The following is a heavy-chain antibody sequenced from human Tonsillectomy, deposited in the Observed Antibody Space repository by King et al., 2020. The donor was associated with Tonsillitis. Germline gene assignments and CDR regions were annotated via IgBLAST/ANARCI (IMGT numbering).Heavy chain of an antibody. CDR1: GLTISGSW. CDR2: MNMDGSTR. CDR3: VSWSSLHEYY. J-gene: IGHJ4*02. D-gene: IGHD6-13*01. Sequence: VQLVESGGGLVQPGGSLRLSCVASGLTISGSWMHWARHSPGKGLMWVSRMNMDGSTRTYAESVKGRFTISRDNAKNTLYMEMNSLRAEDTAVYYCVSWSSLHEYYWGQGTLVTVSS. V-gene: IGHV3-74*01.